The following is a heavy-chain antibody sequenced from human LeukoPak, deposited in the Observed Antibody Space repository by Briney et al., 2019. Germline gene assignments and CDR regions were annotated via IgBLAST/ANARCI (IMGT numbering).Heavy chain of an antibody. J-gene: IGHJ6*02. CDR3: ARGGGFDV. CDR1: GFTFSSYW. Sequence: GGSLRLSCAASGFTFSSYWMNWARQAPGKGLEWVASINHNGNVNYYVDSVKGRFTISRDNAKNSLCLQMSNLRAEDTAVYFCARGGGFDVWGQGATVTVSS. D-gene: IGHD2-15*01. CDR2: INHNGNVN. V-gene: IGHV3-7*03.